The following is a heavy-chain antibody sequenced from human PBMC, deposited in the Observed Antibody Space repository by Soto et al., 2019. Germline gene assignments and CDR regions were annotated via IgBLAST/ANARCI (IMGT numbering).Heavy chain of an antibody. J-gene: IGHJ2*01. Sequence: QVQLVESGGGVVQPGRSLRLSCAASGFTFSSYAMHWVRQAPGKGLEWVAVISYDGSNKYCADSVKGRFTISRDNSKNLLYLQMNSLRAEDTAVYYCARPLWRDDYNWGYFDLWGRGTLVTVSS. V-gene: IGHV3-30-3*01. CDR1: GFTFSSYA. CDR3: ARPLWRDDYNWGYFDL. CDR2: ISYDGSNK. D-gene: IGHD4-4*01.